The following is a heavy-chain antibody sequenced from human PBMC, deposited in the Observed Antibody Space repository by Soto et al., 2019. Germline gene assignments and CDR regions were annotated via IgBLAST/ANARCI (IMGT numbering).Heavy chain of an antibody. CDR2: IYYTGNT. D-gene: IGHD1-26*01. Sequence: SETLSLPCTVSGDSLRSSYHYWGWIRQLPGKGLEWIGSIYYTGNTYSNPSLKSRVSISVHMATNEISLRLRAESVAGTAVYYCVRVEMYAWEFTPHIDRLSQGALVTGSS. J-gene: IGHJ5*02. V-gene: IGHV4-39*01. CDR3: VRVEMYAWEFTPHIDR. CDR1: GDSLRSSYHY.